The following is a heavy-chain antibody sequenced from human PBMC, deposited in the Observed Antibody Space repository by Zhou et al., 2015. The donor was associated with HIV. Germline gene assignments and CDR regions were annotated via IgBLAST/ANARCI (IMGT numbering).Heavy chain of an antibody. V-gene: IGHV3-9*01. J-gene: IGHJ4*02. CDR1: GFTFDDHA. CDR2: ISWNSGSI. D-gene: IGHD6-19*01. Sequence: EVQLVESGGGLVQPGRSLRLSCAASGFTFDDHAMHWVRQAPGKGLEWVSGISWNSGSIGYADSVKGRFTISRDNAKNSLYLQMNSLRPEDTALYYCATGHGAGWHTAGYWGQGTLVT. CDR3: ATGHGAGWHTAGY.